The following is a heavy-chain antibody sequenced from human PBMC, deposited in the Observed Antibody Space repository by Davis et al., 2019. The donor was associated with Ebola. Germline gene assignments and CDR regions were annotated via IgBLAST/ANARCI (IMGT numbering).Heavy chain of an antibody. CDR1: GYSFNTYW. J-gene: IGHJ4*02. Sequence: GESLKIPCSASGYSFNTYWIGWVRQLPGKGLEWMGNFHPGTSDLKYSPSFQGQIIISVDRSIRTDYLEWRSLQSSDTAIYYCASQGHRRNYLKHDYWGQGTPVTVSS. V-gene: IGHV5-51*01. CDR2: FHPGTSDL. D-gene: IGHD3-10*01. CDR3: ASQGHRRNYLKHDY.